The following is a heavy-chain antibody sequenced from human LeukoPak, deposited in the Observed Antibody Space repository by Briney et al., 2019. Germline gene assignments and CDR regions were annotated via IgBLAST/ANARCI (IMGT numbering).Heavy chain of an antibody. J-gene: IGHJ6*03. D-gene: IGHD6-19*01. CDR1: GFTFSSYW. CDR3: ARDPGDGSGWYPYYYYYYMDV. CDR2: INSDGSST. V-gene: IGHV3-74*01. Sequence: GGSLRLSCAASGFTFSSYWMHWVRQAPGKGLVWVSRINSDGSSTSYADSVKGRFTISRDNAKNTLYLQMNSLRAEDTAVYYCARDPGDGSGWYPYYYYYYMDVWGKGTTVTVSS.